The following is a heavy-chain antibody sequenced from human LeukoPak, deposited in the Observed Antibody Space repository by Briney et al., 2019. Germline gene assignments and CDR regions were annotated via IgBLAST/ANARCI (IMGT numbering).Heavy chain of an antibody. Sequence: PGGSLRLSCKVSGFTVSSNYMSWVRQAPGKGLEWVSIIYSGGYTHYADSVKGRFAISRDSPKNTLYLQMISLRAEDTAVYYCARGIDYWGQGTLVTVSS. V-gene: IGHV3-66*02. CDR3: ARGIDY. CDR1: GFTVSSNY. J-gene: IGHJ4*02. CDR2: IYSGGYT.